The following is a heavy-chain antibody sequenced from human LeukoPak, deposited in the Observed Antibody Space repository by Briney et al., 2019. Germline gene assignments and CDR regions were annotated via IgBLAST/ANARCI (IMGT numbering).Heavy chain of an antibody. D-gene: IGHD2-15*01. CDR1: GFTFRNYA. V-gene: IGHV3-23*03. Sequence: GGSLRLSCGASGFTFRNYAMTWVRQAPGKGLEWVSSIEGDGSGTYYTDSARGRFIVSRDNSKNTLFLQMNRLRAEDAAVYYCAKDSVSQNGIFDPFDIWGQGALVTVSS. CDR2: IEGDGSGT. J-gene: IGHJ3*02. CDR3: AKDSVSQNGIFDPFDI.